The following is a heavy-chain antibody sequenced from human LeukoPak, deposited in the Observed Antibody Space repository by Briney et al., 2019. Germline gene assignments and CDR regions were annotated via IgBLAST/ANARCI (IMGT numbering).Heavy chain of an antibody. D-gene: IGHD3-22*01. J-gene: IGHJ5*02. Sequence: SETLSLTCIVSGGSISSGGYYWSWIRQHPGKGLEWIGYIYYSGSTYYNPSLKSRVTISVDTSKNQFSLKLSSVTAADTAVYYCARDRHPNSSGYFARYNWFDPWGQGTLVTVSS. CDR1: GGSISSGGYY. CDR3: ARDRHPNSSGYFARYNWFDP. CDR2: IYYSGST. V-gene: IGHV4-31*03.